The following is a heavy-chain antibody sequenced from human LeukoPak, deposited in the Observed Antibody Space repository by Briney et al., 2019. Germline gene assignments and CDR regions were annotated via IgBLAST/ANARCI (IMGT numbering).Heavy chain of an antibody. J-gene: IGHJ6*03. CDR1: GFTVSSNY. D-gene: IGHD6-19*01. Sequence: PGGSLRLSCAASGFTVSSNYMSWVRQAPGKGLEWVSVIYSGGSTYYADSVKGRFTISRDNSRNTLYLQMNSLRAEDTAVYYCAKDGVAGTADYYMDVWGKGTTVTISS. CDR2: IYSGGST. CDR3: AKDGVAGTADYYMDV. V-gene: IGHV3-53*01.